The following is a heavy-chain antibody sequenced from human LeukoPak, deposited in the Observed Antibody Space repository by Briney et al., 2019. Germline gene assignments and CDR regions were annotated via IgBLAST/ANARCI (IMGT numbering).Heavy chain of an antibody. CDR3: ARYREYCSGGSCQGYYYGMDV. D-gene: IGHD2-15*01. Sequence: SETLSLTCTVSGGSISSGDYYWGWISQPRGKGLEWIGYIYYSGSTYYNAYLKSRVTISADTSKNQFSLKLSSVTAADTAVYYCARYREYCSGGSCQGYYYGMDVWGKGTTVTVSS. V-gene: IGHV4-30-4*01. CDR2: IYYSGST. J-gene: IGHJ6*04. CDR1: GGSISSGDYY.